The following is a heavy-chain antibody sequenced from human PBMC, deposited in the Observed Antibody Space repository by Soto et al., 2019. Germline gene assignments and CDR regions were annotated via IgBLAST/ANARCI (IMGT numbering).Heavy chain of an antibody. J-gene: IGHJ6*02. CDR2: IIPIFGTA. CDR3: AREREVLLWFGESPDYYYYGMDV. Sequence: SVKVSCKASGGTFSSYAISWVRQAPGQGLEWMGGIIPIFGTANYAQKFQGRVTITADESTSTAYMELSSLRSEDTAVYYCAREREVLLWFGESPDYYYYGMDVWGQGATVTVSS. D-gene: IGHD3-10*01. CDR1: GGTFSSYA. V-gene: IGHV1-69*13.